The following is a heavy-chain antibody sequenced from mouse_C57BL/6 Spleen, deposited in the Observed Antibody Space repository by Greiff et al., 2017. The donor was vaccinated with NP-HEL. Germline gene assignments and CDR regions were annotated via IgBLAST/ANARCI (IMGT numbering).Heavy chain of an antibody. CDR3: AKKGDYDEAWFAY. J-gene: IGHJ3*01. CDR1: GFSLTSYG. V-gene: IGHV2-5*01. Sequence: QVQLQQSGPGLVQPSQSLSITCTVSGFSLTSYGVHWVRQSPGKGLEWLGVLWRGGSTDYNAAFMSRLSLTKDNSKSQVFFKMNRLQADDTAIYYCAKKGDYDEAWFAYWGQGTLVTVSA. D-gene: IGHD2-4*01. CDR2: LWRGGST.